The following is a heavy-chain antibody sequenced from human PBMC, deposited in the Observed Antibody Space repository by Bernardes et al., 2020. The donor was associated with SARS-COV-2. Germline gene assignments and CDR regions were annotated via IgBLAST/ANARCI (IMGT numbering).Heavy chain of an antibody. V-gene: IGHV1-18*01. CDR2: ISVYNGNT. Sequence: ASVKASCKASGHNFVSYGIHWVRQAPGQGLEWMGWISVYNGNTVYAEKLQGRLTMITDTSTNTAYMELSSLRSDDTAVYYCTKEYRSTYYYLDPWGQGTLVTVSS. J-gene: IGHJ5*02. CDR1: GHNFVSYG. D-gene: IGHD3-10*01. CDR3: TKEYRSTYYYLDP.